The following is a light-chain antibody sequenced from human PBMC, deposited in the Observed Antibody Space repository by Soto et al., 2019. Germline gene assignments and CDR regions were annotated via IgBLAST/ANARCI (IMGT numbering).Light chain of an antibody. V-gene: IGLV1-44*01. CDR3: AAWNATLNPLV. CDR2: SNN. J-gene: IGLJ1*01. Sequence: QSVLTQPPSASGTPGQRVTISCSGSSSNIGSNTVSWYQQVPGTAPKLLIYSNNQRPSGVPDRFSGSKSGTSASLATSGLRLENGVIYNCAAWNATLNPLVFGPGPKAPV. CDR1: SSNIGSNT.